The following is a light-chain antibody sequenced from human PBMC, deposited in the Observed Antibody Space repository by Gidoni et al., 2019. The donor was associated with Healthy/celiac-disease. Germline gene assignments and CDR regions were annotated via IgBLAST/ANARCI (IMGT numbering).Light chain of an antibody. Sequence: DIQMTQSPSSLSASVGDRVTITCRASQSISSYLNWYQQKPGKAPKLLIYAASSLQRGVPSRFSGSGSGTDFTLTISSLQPEDVATYYCQQSYSTPWSVXKXTKVESK. CDR3: QQSYSTPWS. J-gene: IGKJ1*01. V-gene: IGKV1-39*01. CDR1: QSISSY. CDR2: AAS.